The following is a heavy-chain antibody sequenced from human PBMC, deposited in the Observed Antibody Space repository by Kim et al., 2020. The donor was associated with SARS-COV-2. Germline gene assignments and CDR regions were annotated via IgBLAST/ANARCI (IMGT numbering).Heavy chain of an antibody. CDR2: INPNSGGT. CDR3: ARDLVGIVAAAGPGGMDV. V-gene: IGHV1-2*06. CDR1: GYTFTGYY. Sequence: ASVKVSCKASGYTFTGYYMHWVRQVPGQGLEWMGRINPNSGGTNYAQKFQGRVTMTRDTSISTAYMELSRLRSDDTAVYYCARDLVGIVAAAGPGGMDVWGQGTTVTVSS. D-gene: IGHD6-13*01. J-gene: IGHJ6*02.